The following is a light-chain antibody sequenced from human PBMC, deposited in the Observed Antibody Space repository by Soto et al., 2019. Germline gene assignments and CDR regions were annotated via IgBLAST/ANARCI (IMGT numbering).Light chain of an antibody. CDR3: QQCGSSPS. CDR1: QSVSSSY. J-gene: IGKJ1*01. CDR2: DTS. V-gene: IGKV3-20*01. Sequence: EIVLTQAPATLSLSPGERATLSCRASQSVSSSYLAWYQQKPGQAPRLLIYDTSGRATGIPDRFSGSGSGTDFTLAISRLEPEDFAVYYCQQCGSSPSFGQGTKVDIK.